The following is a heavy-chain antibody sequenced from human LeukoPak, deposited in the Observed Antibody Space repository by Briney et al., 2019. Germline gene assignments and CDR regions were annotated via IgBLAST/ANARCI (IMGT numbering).Heavy chain of an antibody. V-gene: IGHV1-69*02. CDR1: GGTFSSYT. CDR3: ARGDREYYDSSGYFVH. Sequence: SVKVSCKASGGTFSSYTISWVRQAPGQGLEWMGRIIPILGIANYAQKFQGRVTITADKSTSTAYMELSSLRSEDTAVYYYARGDREYYDSSGYFVHWGQGTLVTVSS. J-gene: IGHJ4*02. D-gene: IGHD3-22*01. CDR2: IIPILGIA.